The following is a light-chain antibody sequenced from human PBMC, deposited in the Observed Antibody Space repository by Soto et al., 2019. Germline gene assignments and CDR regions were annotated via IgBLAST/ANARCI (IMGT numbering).Light chain of an antibody. V-gene: IGKV1-33*01. Sequence: DIQMTQSPSSLSASIADRVTITCEASQDISNYLNWYQQKPGKAPKLLIYDASNLETGVPSRFSGSGSGTDFTFTISSLQPEDIATYYCQQYDNLPVALGQGTKVDI. CDR1: QDISNY. CDR3: QQYDNLPVA. CDR2: DAS. J-gene: IGKJ1*01.